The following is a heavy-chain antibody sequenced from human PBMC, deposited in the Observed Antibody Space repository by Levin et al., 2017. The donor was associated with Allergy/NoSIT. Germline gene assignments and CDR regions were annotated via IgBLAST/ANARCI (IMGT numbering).Heavy chain of an antibody. CDR2: MNPNSGNT. Sequence: GESLKISCKASGYTFTSYDINWVRQATGQGLEWMGWMNPNSGNTGYAQKFQGRVTMTRNTSISTAYMELSSLRSEDTAVYYCARGEYYYDSSGYSLYHYWGQGTLVTVSS. J-gene: IGHJ4*02. CDR1: GYTFTSYD. CDR3: ARGEYYYDSSGYSLYHY. V-gene: IGHV1-8*01. D-gene: IGHD3-22*01.